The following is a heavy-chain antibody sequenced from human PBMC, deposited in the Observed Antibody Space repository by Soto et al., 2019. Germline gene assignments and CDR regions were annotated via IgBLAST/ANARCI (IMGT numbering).Heavy chain of an antibody. CDR3: AKDISALDYGDLWGAFDI. J-gene: IGHJ3*02. V-gene: IGHV3-43*01. CDR2: ISWDGGST. D-gene: IGHD4-17*01. Sequence: EVQLVESGGVVVQPGGSLRLSCAASGFTFDDYTMHWVRQAPGKGLEWVSLISWDGGSTYYADSVKGRFTISRDNSKNSLYLQMNSLRTEDTALYYCAKDISALDYGDLWGAFDIWGQGTMVTVSS. CDR1: GFTFDDYT.